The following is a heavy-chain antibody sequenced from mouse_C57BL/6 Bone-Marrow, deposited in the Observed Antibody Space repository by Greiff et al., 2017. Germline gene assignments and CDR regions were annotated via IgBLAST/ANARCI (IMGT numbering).Heavy chain of an antibody. CDR3: ARPGSSPFDY. D-gene: IGHD1-1*01. V-gene: IGHV1-76*01. Sequence: VQLQQSGAELVRPGASVKLSCKASGYTFTDYYINWVKQRPGQGLEWIARIYPGSGNTYYNEKFKGKATLTAEKSSSTAYMQLSSLTSEDSAVYFCARPGSSPFDYWGQGTTLTVSS. CDR2: IYPGSGNT. CDR1: GYTFTDYY. J-gene: IGHJ2*01.